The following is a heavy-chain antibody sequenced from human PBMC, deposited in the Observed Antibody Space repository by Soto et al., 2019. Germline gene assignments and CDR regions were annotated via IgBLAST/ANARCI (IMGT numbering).Heavy chain of an antibody. J-gene: IGHJ5*02. V-gene: IGHV3-7*05. Sequence: GSLKISSAASEVSCIISLIAVVRQATGKGLEWVANLDQGGGEKHYGDSVKGRFTISRDNAKNSLYLQMNSLRAEDKAVYYCARGGHWFDPWGQGTLVTVSS. CDR2: LDQGGGEK. CDR1: EVSCIISL. D-gene: IGHD3-10*01. CDR3: ARGGHWFDP.